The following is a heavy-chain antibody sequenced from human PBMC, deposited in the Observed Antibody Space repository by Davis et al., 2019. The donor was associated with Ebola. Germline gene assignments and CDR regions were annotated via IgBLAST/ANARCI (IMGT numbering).Heavy chain of an antibody. CDR2: ISSSGSTI. Sequence: PGGSLRLSCSAAGFTFSDYYMSWIRQAPGKGLEWVSYISSSGSTIYYADSVKGRFTISRDNAKNSLYLQMNSLRAEDTAVYYCARVPPAGTVDYWGQGTLVTVSS. V-gene: IGHV3-11*04. CDR3: ARVPPAGTVDY. CDR1: GFTFSDYY. J-gene: IGHJ4*02. D-gene: IGHD1-1*01.